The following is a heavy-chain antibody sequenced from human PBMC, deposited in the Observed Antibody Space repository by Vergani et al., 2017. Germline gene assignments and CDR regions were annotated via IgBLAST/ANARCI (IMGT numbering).Heavy chain of an antibody. V-gene: IGHV1-69*11. Sequence: QVQLVQSGAEVKKPGSSVKVPCKASGGTFSSYALNWVRQAPRQGLEWMGSIISSLATTIYTQKFQGRVTITTDESTSTAYMELSNLKAGDTAVFYCAGGTCSGGSCYQGLECWGQGSLITVSS. D-gene: IGHD2-15*01. J-gene: IGHJ4*02. CDR1: GGTFSSYA. CDR3: AGGTCSGGSCYQGLEC. CDR2: IISSLATT.